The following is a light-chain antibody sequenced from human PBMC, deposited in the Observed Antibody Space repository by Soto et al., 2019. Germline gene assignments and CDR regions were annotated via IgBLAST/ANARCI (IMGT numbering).Light chain of an antibody. J-gene: IGLJ2*01. Sequence: QSALTQPASVSASPGQSITISCTGTSSNVGTYDLVSWYQHHPDKAPKLIIYEGTKRPSGISSRFSGSKSGNTASLTISGLQAEDDADYYCCSFAVGAALVFGGGTKSPS. CDR3: CSFAVGAALV. V-gene: IGLV2-23*01. CDR2: EGT. CDR1: SSNVGTYDL.